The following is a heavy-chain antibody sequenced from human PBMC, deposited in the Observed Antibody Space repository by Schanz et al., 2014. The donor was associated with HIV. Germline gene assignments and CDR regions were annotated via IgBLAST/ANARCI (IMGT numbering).Heavy chain of an antibody. D-gene: IGHD2-2*01. CDR2: ISYDGSNK. CDR1: GFTFSNSG. CDR3: ARVNDKGWGYCSSTSCLFWYFDL. Sequence: QVQLVESGGGVVQPGRSLRLSCAASGFTFSNSGMHWVRQAPGKGLEWVAVISYDGSNKYYADSVKGRFTISRDNSKNTLYLQMNSLRAEDTAVYYCARVNDKGWGYCSSTSCLFWYFDLWGRGTLVTVSS. J-gene: IGHJ2*01. V-gene: IGHV3-30*19.